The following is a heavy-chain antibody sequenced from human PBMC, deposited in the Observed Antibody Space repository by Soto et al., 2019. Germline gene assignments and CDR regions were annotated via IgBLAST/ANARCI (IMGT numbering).Heavy chain of an antibody. V-gene: IGHV1-46*01. CDR2: INPSSGTT. CDR1: GYTFTSHY. Sequence: GASVKVSCKASGYTFTSHYMHWVRQAPGQGLEWMGIINPSSGTTNYAQKFQGRVTMTRDTSTSTVYVELSSLRSEDTAVYYCARDQIITISEYYFDYWGQGTLVTVSS. D-gene: IGHD3-3*01. J-gene: IGHJ4*02. CDR3: ARDQIITISEYYFDY.